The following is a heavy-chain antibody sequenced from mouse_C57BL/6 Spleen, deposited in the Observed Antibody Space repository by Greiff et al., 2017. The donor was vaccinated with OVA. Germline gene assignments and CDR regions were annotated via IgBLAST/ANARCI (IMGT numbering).Heavy chain of an antibody. CDR2: IWGVGST. J-gene: IGHJ4*01. D-gene: IGHD1-1*01. V-gene: IGHV2-6*01. CDR3: ASAGGSSPYYAMDY. CDR1: GFSLTSYG. Sequence: VNVVESGPGLVAPSQSLSITCTVSGFSLTSYGVDWVRQSPGKGLEWLGVIWGVGSTNYNSALKSRLSISKDNSKSQVFLKMNSLQTDDTAMYYCASAGGSSPYYAMDYWGQGTSVTVSS.